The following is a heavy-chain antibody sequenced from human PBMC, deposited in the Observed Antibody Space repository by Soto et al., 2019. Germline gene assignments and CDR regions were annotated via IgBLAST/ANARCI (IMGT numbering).Heavy chain of an antibody. CDR3: ARDSRPEVGYCSSTSCYTVFVDY. CDR2: ISSSGSTI. D-gene: IGHD2-2*02. J-gene: IGHJ4*02. Sequence: GGSLRLSCAASGFTFSSYAMTWVRQAPGAGLEWVSYISSSGSTIYYADSVKGRFTISRDNAKNSLYLQMNSLRAEDTAVYYCARDSRPEVGYCSSTSCYTVFVDYWGQGTLVTVSS. V-gene: IGHV3-48*03. CDR1: GFTFSSYA.